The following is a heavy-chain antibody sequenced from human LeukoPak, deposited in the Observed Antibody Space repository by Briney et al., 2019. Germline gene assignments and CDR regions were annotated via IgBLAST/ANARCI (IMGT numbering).Heavy chain of an antibody. CDR2: INHSGST. CDR1: GGSFSGYY. V-gene: IGHV4-34*01. J-gene: IGHJ4*02. D-gene: IGHD3-10*01. Sequence: SETLSLTCAVYGGSFSGYYWSWIRQPPGKGLEWIGEINHSGSTNYNPSLKSRVTISVDTSKNQFSLKLSSVTAADTAVYYCARGSGGGARPLDYWGQGTLVTVSS. CDR3: ARGSGGGARPLDY.